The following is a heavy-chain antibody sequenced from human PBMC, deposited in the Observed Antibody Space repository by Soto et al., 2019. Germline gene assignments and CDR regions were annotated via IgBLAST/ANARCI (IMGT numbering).Heavy chain of an antibody. CDR2: INPDSGAT. CDR1: GYSFTGYY. Sequence: ASVKVSCKASGYSFTGYYIHWVRQAPGQGLEWMGWINPDSGATNYAQNFQGRVTLTSDTSTSTASMDLTSLTSDDTAVYYCARGDYGTGGYPFPYFDYWGQGTLVTVSS. CDR3: ARGDYGTGGYPFPYFDY. J-gene: IGHJ4*02. V-gene: IGHV1-2*02. D-gene: IGHD2-8*02.